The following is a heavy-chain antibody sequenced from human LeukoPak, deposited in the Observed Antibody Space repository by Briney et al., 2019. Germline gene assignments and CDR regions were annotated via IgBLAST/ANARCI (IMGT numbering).Heavy chain of an antibody. V-gene: IGHV4-61*02. D-gene: IGHD3-10*01. Sequence: SQTLSLTCTVSGGSISSGSYYWTWIRQPAGKGLEWVGRFFSSGDTNYNPSLKSRVTISLETSKNQFSLKLSSVTAADTAVYYCARDREHLGGTKTPGNVVYNYYYYMDVWGKGTTVTVSS. CDR3: ARDREHLGGTKTPGNVVYNYYYYMDV. J-gene: IGHJ6*03. CDR2: FFSSGDT. CDR1: GGSISSGSYY.